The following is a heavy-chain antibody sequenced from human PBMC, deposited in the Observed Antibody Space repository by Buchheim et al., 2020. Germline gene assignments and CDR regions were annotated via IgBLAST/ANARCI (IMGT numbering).Heavy chain of an antibody. J-gene: IGHJ5*02. D-gene: IGHD3-3*01. CDR1: GYTFTGYY. V-gene: IGHV1-2*04. CDR3: ARGRPYYDFWSGYYNWFDP. CDR2: INPNSGGT. Sequence: QVQLVQSGAEVKKPGASVKVSCKASGYTFTGYYMHWVRQAPGQGLEWMGWINPNSGGTNYAQKFQGWVTMTRDTAISTAHMELSRLRSDDTAVYYCARGRPYYDFWSGYYNWFDPWGQGTL.